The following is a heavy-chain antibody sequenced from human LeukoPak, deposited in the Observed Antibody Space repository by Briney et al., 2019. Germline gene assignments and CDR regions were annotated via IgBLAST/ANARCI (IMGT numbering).Heavy chain of an antibody. V-gene: IGHV3-53*01. J-gene: IGHJ3*02. CDR2: IYSGSRT. CDR3: AKVGVVPADIPDGFDI. CDR1: GLPVCSNY. Sequence: GGSLRLFCAPCGLPVCSNYMSWLPQAPGKGREGVSFIYSGSRTYYAESVKDRFNISRDNSKNTLYIQMNRLPAEETAEYSCAKVGVVPADIPDGFDIWGQGTMVTVSS. D-gene: IGHD2-2*01.